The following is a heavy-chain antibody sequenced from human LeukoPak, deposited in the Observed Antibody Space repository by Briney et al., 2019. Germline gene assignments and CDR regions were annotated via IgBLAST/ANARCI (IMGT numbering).Heavy chain of an antibody. Sequence: GGSLRLSCAASGFTFGSYAMHWVRKAPGKGLEWVAVISYDGSNKYYADSVKGRFTISRDNSKNTLYLQMNSLRAEDTAVYYCARERINCSSTSCYTEFDYWGQGTLVTVSS. CDR3: ARERINCSSTSCYTEFDY. D-gene: IGHD2-2*02. V-gene: IGHV3-30-3*01. CDR1: GFTFGSYA. J-gene: IGHJ4*02. CDR2: ISYDGSNK.